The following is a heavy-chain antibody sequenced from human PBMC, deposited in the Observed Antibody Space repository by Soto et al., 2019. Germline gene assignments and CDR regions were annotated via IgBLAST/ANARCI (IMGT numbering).Heavy chain of an antibody. D-gene: IGHD6-13*01. CDR2: IIPIFGTA. CDR1: GGTFSSYA. CDR3: ARDRPIAAAGIPAVSYFDY. J-gene: IGHJ4*02. Sequence: GASVKVSCKASGGTFSSYAISWVRQAPGQGLEWMGGIIPIFGTANYAQKFQGRVTITADESTSTAYMELSSLRSEDTAVYYCARDRPIAAAGIPAVSYFDYWGQGTLVTVSS. V-gene: IGHV1-69*13.